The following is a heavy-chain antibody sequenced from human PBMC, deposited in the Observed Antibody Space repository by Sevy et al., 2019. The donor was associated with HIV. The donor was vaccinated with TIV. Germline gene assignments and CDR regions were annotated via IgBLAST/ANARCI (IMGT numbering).Heavy chain of an antibody. CDR1: GGSISGYY. J-gene: IGHJ6*02. V-gene: IGHV4-59*01. CDR2: IYYTKTT. Sequence: SETLSLTCTVSGGSISGYYRTWIRQPPGKGLEWIGYIYYTKTTNYNPSLKSRVTISEDTSKNQFSLKLTSVTAADTAIYYCARATPVLYYGMDVWGQGTTVTVSS. CDR3: ARATPVLYYGMDV.